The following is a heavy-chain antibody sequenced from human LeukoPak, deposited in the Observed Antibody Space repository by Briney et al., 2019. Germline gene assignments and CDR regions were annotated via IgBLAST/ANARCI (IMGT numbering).Heavy chain of an antibody. D-gene: IGHD5-24*01. CDR3: ARDGRDGYNSFDY. Sequence: GGSLRLSCAASGFTFSSYSMNWVRQAPGKGLEWVSSISSSSSYIYYADSEKGRFTISRDNAKNSLYLQMNSLRAEDTAVYYCARDGRDGYNSFDYWGQGTLVTVSS. CDR1: GFTFSSYS. V-gene: IGHV3-21*01. CDR2: ISSSSSYI. J-gene: IGHJ4*02.